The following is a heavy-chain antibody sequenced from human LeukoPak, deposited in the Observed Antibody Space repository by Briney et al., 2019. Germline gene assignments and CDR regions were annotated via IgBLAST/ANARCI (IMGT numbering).Heavy chain of an antibody. D-gene: IGHD3-10*01. J-gene: IGHJ4*02. CDR3: AKLTHVLLWLGELWLDY. Sequence: GGSLRLSCAASGFTFSSYAMSWVRQAPGKGLEWVSAISGSGGSTYYADSVKGRFTISRDNSKNTLYLQMNSLRAEDTAVYYCAKLTHVLLWLGELWLDYWGQGTLVTVSS. CDR2: ISGSGGST. V-gene: IGHV3-23*01. CDR1: GFTFSSYA.